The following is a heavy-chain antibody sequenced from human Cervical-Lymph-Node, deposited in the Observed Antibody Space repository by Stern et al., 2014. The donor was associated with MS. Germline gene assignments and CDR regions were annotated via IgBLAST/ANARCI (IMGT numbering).Heavy chain of an antibody. J-gene: IGHJ6*02. CDR3: ARDMRNGYYGMDV. V-gene: IGHV3-74*01. CDR1: GFSFNTYS. Sequence: EDQLVESGGGLVQPGGSLRLSCAASGFSFNTYSMHWVRQAPGKGLVWVSRLNSDGSITSYADSVKGRFTISRDIAKNTLYLQMNSLRVDDTGVYYCARDMRNGYYGMDVWGQGTTVIVSS. CDR2: LNSDGSIT. D-gene: IGHD1-1*01.